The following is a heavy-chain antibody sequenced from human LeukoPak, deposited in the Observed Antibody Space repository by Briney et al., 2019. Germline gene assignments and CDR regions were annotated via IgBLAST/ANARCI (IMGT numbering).Heavy chain of an antibody. CDR2: MNTNSGNT. D-gene: IGHD6-25*01. Sequence: ASVKVSCKASGYTFTTYDINWVRQANGQGLEWMGWMNTNSGNTGYTQKFQGRVTMTRNTSISTAYMELSSLRSEDTAVYYCARGRGSGHKENWFDPWGQGTLVTVSS. CDR3: ARGRGSGHKENWFDP. CDR1: GYTFTTYD. V-gene: IGHV1-8*01. J-gene: IGHJ5*02.